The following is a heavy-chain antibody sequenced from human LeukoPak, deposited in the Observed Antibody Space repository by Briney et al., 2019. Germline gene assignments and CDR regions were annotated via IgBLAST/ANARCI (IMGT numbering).Heavy chain of an antibody. CDR1: GFTFSSYS. Sequence: PGGSLRLSCAASGFTFSSYSMNWVRQAPGQGPEWVSYITTGGNRINYADSVKGRFTISRDNAKNSLYLQMNSLRDEDTAVYYCARDYQFAFDIWGQGTMVTVSS. J-gene: IGHJ3*02. V-gene: IGHV3-48*02. CDR3: ARDYQFAFDI. D-gene: IGHD2-2*01. CDR2: ITTGGNRI.